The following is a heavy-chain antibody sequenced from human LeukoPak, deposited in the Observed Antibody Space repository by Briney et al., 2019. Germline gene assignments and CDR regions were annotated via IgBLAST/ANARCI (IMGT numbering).Heavy chain of an antibody. D-gene: IGHD6-19*01. CDR1: GFTFSSYG. CDR3: AKDATVSTHLLAG. CDR2: IWFDGGNK. V-gene: IGHV3-33*06. J-gene: IGHJ4*02. Sequence: PGGSLRLSCAAAGFTFSSYGMHWVRQAPGKGLEWVAVIWFDGGNKYFADSVKGRFTISRDNSKNTLYLQMNSLRAEDTAVYYCAKDATVSTHLLAGWGQGALVTVTS.